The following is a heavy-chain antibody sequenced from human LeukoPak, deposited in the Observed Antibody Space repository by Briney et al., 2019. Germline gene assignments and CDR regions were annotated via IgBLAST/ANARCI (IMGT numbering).Heavy chain of an antibody. D-gene: IGHD3-9*01. CDR1: GGSFSGYY. CDR3: ARGRHYDILTGYYNERYFDY. Sequence: PSETLSLTCAVYGGSFSGYYWNWIRQPPRKGLEWIGEINHSGSTNYNPSLKSRVTISVDTSKNDFSLKLSSVTAADTAVYYCARGRHYDILTGYYNERYFDYWGQGTLVTVSS. CDR2: INHSGST. V-gene: IGHV4-34*01. J-gene: IGHJ4*02.